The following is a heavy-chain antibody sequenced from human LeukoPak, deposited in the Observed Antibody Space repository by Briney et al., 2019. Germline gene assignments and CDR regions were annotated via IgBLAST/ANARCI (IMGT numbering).Heavy chain of an antibody. Sequence: ASVKVSCKASGYTFTSHDINWVRQATGQGLEWMGWMNPNSGNTGYAQKFQGRVTMTRNTSISTAYMELSSLRSEDTAVYYCARAGYYYDSSGYFVDYWGQGTLVTVSS. CDR1: GYTFTSHD. V-gene: IGHV1-8*01. CDR3: ARAGYYYDSSGYFVDY. CDR2: MNPNSGNT. J-gene: IGHJ4*02. D-gene: IGHD3-22*01.